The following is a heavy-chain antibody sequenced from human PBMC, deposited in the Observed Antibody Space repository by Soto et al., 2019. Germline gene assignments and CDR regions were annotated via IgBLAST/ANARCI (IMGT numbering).Heavy chain of an antibody. V-gene: IGHV1-69*12. CDR2: ILPMYQST. Sequence: QVQLVQSGAEVKKPGSSVKVSCKASGGTFSNYAITWVRQAPGQGLEWMGGILPMYQSTKYAQKFQGRVTITADEFTSTAYMELSSLTSEDTAVYFWARARQAGVPAAMGGYSGLDIWGRGTPVTVSS. J-gene: IGHJ6*02. CDR3: ARARQAGVPAAMGGYSGLDI. CDR1: GGTFSNYA. D-gene: IGHD2-2*01.